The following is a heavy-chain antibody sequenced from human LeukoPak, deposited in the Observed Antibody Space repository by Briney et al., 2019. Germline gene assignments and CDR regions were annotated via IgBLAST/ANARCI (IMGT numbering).Heavy chain of an antibody. CDR2: IYHSGST. CDR1: GYSISSGYY. V-gene: IGHV4-38-2*02. Sequence: PSETLSLTCTVSGYSISSGYYWGWIRQPPGKGLEWIGSIYHSGSTYYNPSLKSRVTISVDKSKNQFSLKLSSVTAADTAVYYCARGPRTAYDSSGYYVRGARGYMDVWGKGTTVTVSS. J-gene: IGHJ6*03. D-gene: IGHD3-22*01. CDR3: ARGPRTAYDSSGYYVRGARGYMDV.